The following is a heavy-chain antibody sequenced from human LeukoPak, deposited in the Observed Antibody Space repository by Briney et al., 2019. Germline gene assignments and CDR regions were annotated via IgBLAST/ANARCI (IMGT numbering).Heavy chain of an antibody. Sequence: SQTLSLTCAVSGGSISSGGYSWSWIRQPPGKGLEWIGYIYHSGSTYYNPSLKSRVTISVDTSKNQFSLKLSSVTAADTAVYYCARGRGCSSTSCYYYYYGMDVWGQGTTVTVSS. V-gene: IGHV4-30-2*01. D-gene: IGHD2-2*01. CDR1: GGSISSGGYS. CDR2: IYHSGST. CDR3: ARGRGCSSTSCYYYYYGMDV. J-gene: IGHJ6*02.